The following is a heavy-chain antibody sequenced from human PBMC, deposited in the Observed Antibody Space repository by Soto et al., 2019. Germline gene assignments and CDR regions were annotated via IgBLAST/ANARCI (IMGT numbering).Heavy chain of an antibody. Sequence: PSETLSLTCSVAPGPLSGYFWSWIRQPPGKGLEWIGEIHRSGSINYRPSLKSRVTISADASNSQFSLKMTSVTAADTAVYYCARGSDSAWELLWVWGQGTPVTVSS. CDR3: ARGSDSAWELLWV. CDR2: IHRSGSI. J-gene: IGHJ4*02. D-gene: IGHD1-26*01. CDR1: PGPLSGYF. V-gene: IGHV4-34*01.